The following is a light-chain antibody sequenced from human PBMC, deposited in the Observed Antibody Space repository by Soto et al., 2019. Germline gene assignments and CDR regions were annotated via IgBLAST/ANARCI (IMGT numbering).Light chain of an antibody. V-gene: IGKV1-9*01. CDR2: TAS. Sequence: IQLTQSPSSLSASVGDRVTITCRASQGISTYLAWYQQKPGRAPKLLIYTASTLQSGVPSRFSGRGSGTEFTLTISSLQSEDFAVYYCHQYNYWPTFGQGTKVDIK. CDR3: HQYNYWPT. J-gene: IGKJ1*01. CDR1: QGISTY.